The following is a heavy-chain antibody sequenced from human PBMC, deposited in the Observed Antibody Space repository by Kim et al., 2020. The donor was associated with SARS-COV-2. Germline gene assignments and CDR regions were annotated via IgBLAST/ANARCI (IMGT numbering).Heavy chain of an antibody. V-gene: IGHV1-69*13. CDR3: ARVGYKCSSCDWFDP. CDR2: IIPIFGTA. J-gene: IGHJ5*02. Sequence: SVKVSCKASGGTFSSYAISWVRQAPGQGLEWMGGIIPIFGTANYAQKFQGRVTITADESTSTAYMELSSLRSEDTAVYYCARVGYKCSSCDWFDPWGQGTLVTVSS. D-gene: IGHD6-13*01. CDR1: GGTFSSYA.